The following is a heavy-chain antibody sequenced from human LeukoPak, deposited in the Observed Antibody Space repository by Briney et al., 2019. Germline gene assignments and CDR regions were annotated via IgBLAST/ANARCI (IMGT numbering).Heavy chain of an antibody. Sequence: PSETLSLTCTVSGGSVSSGSYYWSWIRQPPGKALEWLAHIFSNDEKSYSTSLKSRLTISKDTSKSQVILTMTNMDPVDTATYYCARTDYGDYGGAFDIWGQGTMVTVSS. CDR2: IFSNDEK. V-gene: IGHV2-26*01. D-gene: IGHD4-17*01. J-gene: IGHJ3*02. CDR1: GGSVSSGSYY. CDR3: ARTDYGDYGGAFDI.